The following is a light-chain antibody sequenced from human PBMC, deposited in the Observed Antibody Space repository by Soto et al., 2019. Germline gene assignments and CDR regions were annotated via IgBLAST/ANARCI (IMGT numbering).Light chain of an antibody. V-gene: IGKV3-20*01. CDR2: GAF. Sequence: TQFPATLSVSAGERATLSCRASQSVSTNLAWYQQKPGQAPRLLIYGAFNRAAGIPARFSGSGSGTDFTLTISRLEPEDFAVYYCQQYGSSGTFGQGTKVDIK. J-gene: IGKJ1*01. CDR1: QSVSTN. CDR3: QQYGSSGT.